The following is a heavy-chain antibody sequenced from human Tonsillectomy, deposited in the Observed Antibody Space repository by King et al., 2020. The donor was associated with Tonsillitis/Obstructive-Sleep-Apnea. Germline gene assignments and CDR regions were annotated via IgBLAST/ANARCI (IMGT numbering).Heavy chain of an antibody. CDR1: GGSISPYY. Sequence: QLQESGPGLVKPSETLSLTCTVSGGSISPYYWSWIRQPPGKGLEWNGYIYFSGSTNYNPSLKSRVTISVDTSKNHFSLKLTSVTAADTAVYYCAREIFGGDSWYFDLWGRGTLVTVSS. D-gene: IGHD2-21*02. J-gene: IGHJ2*01. CDR2: IYFSGST. V-gene: IGHV4-59*01. CDR3: AREIFGGDSWYFDL.